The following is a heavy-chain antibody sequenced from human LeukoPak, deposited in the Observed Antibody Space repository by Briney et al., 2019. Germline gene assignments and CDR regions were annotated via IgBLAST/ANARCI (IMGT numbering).Heavy chain of an antibody. CDR2: IYHGGST. V-gene: IGHV4-4*02. Sequence: SETLSLTCAVSGGSISSSNWWSWVRQPPGKGLEWIGEIYHGGSTNYNPSLKSRVTISVDKSKNQFSLKLSSVTAADTAVYYCARGTFGGIAVAGHAFDIWGQGTMVTVSS. CDR1: GGSISSSNW. J-gene: IGHJ3*02. CDR3: ARGTFGGIAVAGHAFDI. D-gene: IGHD6-19*01.